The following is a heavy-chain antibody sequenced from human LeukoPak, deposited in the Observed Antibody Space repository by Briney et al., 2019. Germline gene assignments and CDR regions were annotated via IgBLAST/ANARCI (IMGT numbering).Heavy chain of an antibody. CDR3: ARVGRYNWNVPDAFDI. J-gene: IGHJ3*02. V-gene: IGHV1-18*01. D-gene: IGHD1-1*01. Sequence: ATVKLSCKASGYTFTSYCMSWVRQAPGKGLEWMGCISAYNGNKNYAQKLQGRVTMTPYTHTSTAYMEPRSLRSDDTAVYYCARVGRYNWNVPDAFDIWGQGTMVTVSS. CDR2: ISAYNGNK. CDR1: GYTFTSYC.